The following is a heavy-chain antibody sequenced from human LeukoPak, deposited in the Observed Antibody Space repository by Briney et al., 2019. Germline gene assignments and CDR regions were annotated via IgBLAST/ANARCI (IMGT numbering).Heavy chain of an antibody. D-gene: IGHD2-2*01. CDR2: MNPNSGNT. V-gene: IGHV1-8*03. CDR1: GSTFTSYD. CDR3: ARGRCSSTSCLDYYMDV. Sequence: ASVKVSCKASGSTFTSYDINWVRQATGQGLEWMGWMNPNSGNTGYAQKFQGRVTITRNTSISTAYMELSSLRSEDTAVYYCARGRCSSTSCLDYYMDVWGKGTTVTVSS. J-gene: IGHJ6*03.